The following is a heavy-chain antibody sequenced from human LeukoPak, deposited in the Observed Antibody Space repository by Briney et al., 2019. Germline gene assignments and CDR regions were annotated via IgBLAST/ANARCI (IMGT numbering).Heavy chain of an antibody. D-gene: IGHD3-22*01. CDR3: ARDLSSVSGEPYDSSQN. V-gene: IGHV1-69*04. CDR1: GGTFSSYA. CDR2: IIPVLGIA. Sequence: SVKVSCKASGGTFSSYAISWVRQAPGQGLEWMGRIIPVLGIANYAQKFQGRVTITADKSTSTAYMELSSLRSEDTAVYYCARDLSSVSGEPYDSSQNWGQGTLVTVSS. J-gene: IGHJ4*02.